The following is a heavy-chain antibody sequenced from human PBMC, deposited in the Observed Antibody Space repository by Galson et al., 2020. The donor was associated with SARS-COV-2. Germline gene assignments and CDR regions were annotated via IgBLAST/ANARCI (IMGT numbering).Heavy chain of an antibody. CDR1: GIPFGSYG. V-gene: IGHV3-30*18. J-gene: IGHJ6*02. CDR2: ISYDGSNK. Sequence: GESLKISCVASGIPFGSYGMHWVRQAPGKGLEWVALISYDGSNKYYGDSVKGRFTISRDNSKNSLYLQVNSLKAEDTAVYYCAKEGGSYAYYYYGLDVWGLGTTVTVSS. CDR3: AKEGGSYAYYYYGLDV. D-gene: IGHD3-16*01.